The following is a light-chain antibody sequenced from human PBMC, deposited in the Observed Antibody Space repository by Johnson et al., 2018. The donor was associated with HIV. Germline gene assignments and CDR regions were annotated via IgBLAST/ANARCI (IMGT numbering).Light chain of an antibody. V-gene: IGLV1-51*01. CDR3: GTWDSSLSTYV. Sequence: QPPSVSAAPGQKVTISCSGSSSNIGNNYVSWYQQLPGTAPKLLIYDNNRRPSGIPDRFSGSKSGTSATLGITGLQTGDAADYYCGTWDSSLSTYVFGTGTKVTVL. J-gene: IGLJ1*01. CDR1: SSNIGNNY. CDR2: DNN.